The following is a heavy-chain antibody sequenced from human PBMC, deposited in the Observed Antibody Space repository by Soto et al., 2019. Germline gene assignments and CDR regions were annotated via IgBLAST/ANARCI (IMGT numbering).Heavy chain of an antibody. V-gene: IGHV4-4*07. CDR1: GASISSYF. CDR3: AREAGPDRWFDP. D-gene: IGHD6-19*01. CDR2: ISTSGTS. Sequence: QVQLQESGPGLVEPSETLSLTCTVSGASISSYFWTWTRQPAGKGLDWIGRISTSGTSNYNPSLKSRVTMSVDTSKNHFSLNLSSVTAADTAVYYCAREAGPDRWFDPWGQGTLVTVSS. J-gene: IGHJ5*02.